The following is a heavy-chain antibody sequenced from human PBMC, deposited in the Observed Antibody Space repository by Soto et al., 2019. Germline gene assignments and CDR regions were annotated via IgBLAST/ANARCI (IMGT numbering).Heavy chain of an antibody. V-gene: IGHV1-8*01. Sequence: QVQLVQSGAEVKKPGASVKVSCKASGYTFTNYDINWVRQASGQGLEWMGWMNPNSGNTGYAQKFQGRVNMTRNTSTSTGYMALSSLRSEDTAVYYCARYPPGGYWCQGTVVTVSS. CDR3: ARYPPGGY. CDR1: GYTFTNYD. J-gene: IGHJ4*02. D-gene: IGHD3-10*01. CDR2: MNPNSGNT.